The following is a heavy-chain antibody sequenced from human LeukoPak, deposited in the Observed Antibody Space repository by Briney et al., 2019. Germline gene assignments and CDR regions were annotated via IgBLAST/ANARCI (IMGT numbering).Heavy chain of an antibody. CDR2: ISYDGSNK. CDR3: ARRVPGGNQAFDI. D-gene: IGHD1-14*01. V-gene: IGHV3-30-3*01. CDR1: GFTFSSYA. Sequence: GRSLRLSCAASGFTFSSYAMHWVRQAPGKGLEWVAVISYDGSNKYYADSVKGRFTISRDNSKNTLYLQMNSLSAEDTAVYYCARRVPGGNQAFDIWGQGTMVTVSS. J-gene: IGHJ3*02.